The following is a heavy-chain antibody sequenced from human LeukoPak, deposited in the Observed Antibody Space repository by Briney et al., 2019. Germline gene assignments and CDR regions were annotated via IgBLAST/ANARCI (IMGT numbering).Heavy chain of an antibody. J-gene: IGHJ4*02. CDR3: ALEVDYGSGSYSEVDY. D-gene: IGHD3-10*01. CDR2: IIPIFGTA. V-gene: IGHV1-69*13. CDR1: GGTFSSYA. Sequence: ASVKVSCKASGGTFSSYAISWVRQAPGQGLEWMGGIIPIFGTANYAQKFQGRVTITADESTSTAYMELSSLRSEDTAVYYCALEVDYGSGSYSEVDYWGQGTLVTASS.